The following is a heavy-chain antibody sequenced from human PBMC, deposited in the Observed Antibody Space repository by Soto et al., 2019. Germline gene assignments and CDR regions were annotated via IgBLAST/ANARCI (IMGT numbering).Heavy chain of an antibody. CDR1: RFTFSSYA. CDR2: ISYDGSNK. Sequence: QVQLVESGGGVVQPGRSLRLSCAASRFTFSSYAMHWVRQAPGKGLEWVAVISYDGSNKYYADSVKGRFTISRDNSKNTLYLQMNSLRAEDTAVYYGARDGRVVDTGMDVWGQGTTVTVSS. J-gene: IGHJ6*02. D-gene: IGHD2-21*01. V-gene: IGHV3-30-3*01. CDR3: ARDGRVVDTGMDV.